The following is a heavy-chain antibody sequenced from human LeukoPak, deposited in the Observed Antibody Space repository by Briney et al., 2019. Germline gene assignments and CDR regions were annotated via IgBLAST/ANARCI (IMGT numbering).Heavy chain of an antibody. J-gene: IGHJ4*02. CDR3: ASGGRLGYCSSTSCYRNYKFDY. V-gene: IGHV4-34*01. CDR1: GGSFSGYY. CDR2: INHSGST. Sequence: PSETLSLTCAVYGGSFSGYYWSWIRQPPGKGLEWIGEINHSGSTNYNPSLKSRVTISVDTSKNQFSLKLSSVTAADTAVYYCASGGRLGYCSSTSCYRNYKFDYWGQGTLVTVSS. D-gene: IGHD2-2*01.